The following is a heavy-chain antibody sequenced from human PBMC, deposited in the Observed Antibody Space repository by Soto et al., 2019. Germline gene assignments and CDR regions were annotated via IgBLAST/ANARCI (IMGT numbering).Heavy chain of an antibody. CDR2: SYDSGST. V-gene: IGHV4-39*01. Sequence: SETLSLTCTVSGGSISSSSYYWGWIRQPPGKGREWIGSSYDSGSTYYNPSLKSRFTISVDTSKNPFSLKMSSVTAADTAVYYCARREGFGVIAAAVPYAPFDPWGQGTLVTVSS. J-gene: IGHJ5*02. CDR1: GGSISSSSYY. D-gene: IGHD3-16*01. CDR3: ARREGFGVIAAAVPYAPFDP.